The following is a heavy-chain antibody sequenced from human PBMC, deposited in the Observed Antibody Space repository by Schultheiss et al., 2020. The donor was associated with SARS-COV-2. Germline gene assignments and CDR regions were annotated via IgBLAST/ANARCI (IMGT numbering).Heavy chain of an antibody. CDR2: IYYSGST. CDR1: GGSISSGDYY. Sequence: SETLSLTCTVSGGSISSGDYYWSWIRQPPGKGLEWIGYIYYSGSTYYNPSLKSRVTISVDTSKNQFSLKLSSVTAADTAVYYCARDRGGSGWSHYYYYGMDVWGQGTTVTVSS. D-gene: IGHD6-19*01. CDR3: ARDRGGSGWSHYYYYGMDV. J-gene: IGHJ6*02. V-gene: IGHV4-30-4*01.